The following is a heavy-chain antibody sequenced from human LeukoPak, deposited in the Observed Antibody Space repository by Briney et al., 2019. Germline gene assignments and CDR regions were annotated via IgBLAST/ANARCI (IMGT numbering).Heavy chain of an antibody. CDR3: ARVGVGATNYYYYYMDV. CDR2: IYTSGST. CDR1: GGSISSGSYY. V-gene: IGHV4-61*02. J-gene: IGHJ6*03. D-gene: IGHD1-26*01. Sequence: SETLSLTCTVSGGSISSGSYYWSWIRQPAGKGLEWIGRIYTSGSTIYNPSLKSRVTMSVDTSKNQFSLKLSSVTAADTAVYYCARVGVGATNYYYYYMDVWGKGTTVTVSS.